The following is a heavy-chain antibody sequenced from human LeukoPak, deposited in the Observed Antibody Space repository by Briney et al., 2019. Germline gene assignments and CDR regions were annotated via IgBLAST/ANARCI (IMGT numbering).Heavy chain of an antibody. CDR2: IRYEGTNK. CDR1: GFTFSSYG. Sequence: GGSLRLSCAASGFTFSSYGMHWVRQAPGKGLEWVAFIRYEGTNKYYADSVKGRFTISRDNFKNTLYLQMNSLRAEDMAVYYCARDRGSSWYTAFDYWGQGTLVTVSS. D-gene: IGHD6-13*01. CDR3: ARDRGSSWYTAFDY. J-gene: IGHJ4*02. V-gene: IGHV3-30*02.